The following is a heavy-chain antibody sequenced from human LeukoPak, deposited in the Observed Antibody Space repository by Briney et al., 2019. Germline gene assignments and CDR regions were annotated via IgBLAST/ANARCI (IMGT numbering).Heavy chain of an antibody. CDR3: AKDGRAATVASIFYYMDV. J-gene: IGHJ6*03. CDR2: ISGSGGST. D-gene: IGHD1-26*01. V-gene: IGHV3-23*01. Sequence: GGSLRLSCAASGSTFSSYAMSWVRQAPGKGLEWVSAISGSGGSTYYADSVKGRFTISRDNSKNTLYLQMNSLRAEDTAVYYCAKDGRAATVASIFYYMDVWGKGTTVTVSS. CDR1: GSTFSSYA.